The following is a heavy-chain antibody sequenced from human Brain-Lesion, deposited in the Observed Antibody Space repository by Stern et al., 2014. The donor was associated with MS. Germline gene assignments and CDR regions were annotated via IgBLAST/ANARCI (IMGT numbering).Heavy chain of an antibody. Sequence: QVQLVQSGPGLVKPSETLSLTCTVSGGFISRSSYYWAWIRQPPGKGLEWIGSIYYSGSTDYKPSLKNRVTISVDTSRNHSPLKLTSVTAADTAIYYCARRELDGGFDLRYNWFDPWGQGTLVTVSS. CDR1: GGFISRSSYY. J-gene: IGHJ5*02. CDR3: ARRELDGGFDLRYNWFDP. V-gene: IGHV4-39*01. D-gene: IGHD5-12*01. CDR2: IYYSGST.